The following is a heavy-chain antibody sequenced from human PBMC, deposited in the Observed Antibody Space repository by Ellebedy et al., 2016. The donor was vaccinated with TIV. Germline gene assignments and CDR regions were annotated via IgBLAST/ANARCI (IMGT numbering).Heavy chain of an antibody. V-gene: IGHV4-39*01. J-gene: IGHJ4*02. Sequence: MPSETLSLTCTVSGGSISSSSYYWGWIRQPPGKGLEWIGSIYYSGSTYYNPSLKSRVTISVDTSKNQFSLKLSSVTAADTAVYYCARLDTVTTPYWGQGTLVTVSS. CDR2: IYYSGST. CDR1: GGSISSSSYY. D-gene: IGHD4-17*01. CDR3: ARLDTVTTPY.